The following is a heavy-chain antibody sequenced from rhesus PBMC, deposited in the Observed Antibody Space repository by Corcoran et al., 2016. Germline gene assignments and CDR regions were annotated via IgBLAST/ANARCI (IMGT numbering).Heavy chain of an antibody. CDR3: ARDGYYDSGVTNRFDV. CDR2: IYGSGSST. Sequence: QLQLQESGPGLVKPSETLSPTCAVSGGSLSSSYWSGIRQAPGKGRGWVGYIYGSGSSTNYNPSLKSRVTLSVDTSKNQLSLKLSSVTAADTAVYYCARDGYYDSGVTNRFDVWGPGVLVTVSS. CDR1: GGSLSSSY. D-gene: IGHD3-28*01. J-gene: IGHJ5-1*01. V-gene: IGHV4-169*02.